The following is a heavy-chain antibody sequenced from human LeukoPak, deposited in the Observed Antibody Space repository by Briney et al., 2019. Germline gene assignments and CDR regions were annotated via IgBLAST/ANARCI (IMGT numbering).Heavy chain of an antibody. CDR2: IYYSGST. Sequence: SETLSLTCTVSGGSISSYYWSWIRQPPGKGLEWIGYIYYSGSTNYNPSLKSRVTKSVDTSKNQFSLKLSSVTAADTAVYYCARATMGTYFPLYYFDYWGQGTLVTVSS. CDR3: ARATMGTYFPLYYFDY. D-gene: IGHD5-24*01. V-gene: IGHV4-59*01. J-gene: IGHJ4*02. CDR1: GGSISSYY.